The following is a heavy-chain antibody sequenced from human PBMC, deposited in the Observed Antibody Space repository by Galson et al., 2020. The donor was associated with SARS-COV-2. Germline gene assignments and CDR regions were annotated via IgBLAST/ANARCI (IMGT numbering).Heavy chain of an antibody. D-gene: IGHD3-3*01. Sequence: SETLSLTCTVSGGSISSGGYYWSWIRQHPGKGLEWIGSIYYSGSTYYNPSLKSRVTISVDTSKNQFSLKLSSVTAADTAVYYCARAGRITIFGVVSNFDYWGQGTLVTVSS. CDR1: GGSISSGGYY. V-gene: IGHV4-31*03. J-gene: IGHJ4*02. CDR3: ARAGRITIFGVVSNFDY. CDR2: IYYSGST.